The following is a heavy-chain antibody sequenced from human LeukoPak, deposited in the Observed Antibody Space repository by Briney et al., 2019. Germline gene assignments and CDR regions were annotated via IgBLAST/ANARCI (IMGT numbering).Heavy chain of an antibody. CDR1: GGSISSYY. J-gene: IGHJ4*02. V-gene: IGHV4-59*01. D-gene: IGHD3-10*01. CDR3: ARFGWFREHIDY. Sequence: PSETLSLTCTVSGGSISSYYWSWIRQPPGKGLEGIGDIYYSGSTKYNPSLKSQVTISVDTSKTQFSLKLSSVTAADTAVYYCARFGWFREHIDYSGQATLVTVSS. CDR2: IYYSGST.